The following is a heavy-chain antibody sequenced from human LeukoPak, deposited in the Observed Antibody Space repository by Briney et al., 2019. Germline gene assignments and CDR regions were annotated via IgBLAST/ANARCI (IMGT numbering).Heavy chain of an antibody. CDR3: ARRRMVRAPFRFDP. D-gene: IGHD3-10*01. CDR1: GGSFSGYY. CDR2: INHSGST. Sequence: PSETLSLTCAVYGGSFSGYYWSWIRQPPGKGLEWIGEINHSGSTNYNPSLKSRVTISVDTSKNQFSLKLSSVTAADTAVYYCARRRMVRAPFRFDPWGQGTLVTVSS. J-gene: IGHJ5*02. V-gene: IGHV4-34*01.